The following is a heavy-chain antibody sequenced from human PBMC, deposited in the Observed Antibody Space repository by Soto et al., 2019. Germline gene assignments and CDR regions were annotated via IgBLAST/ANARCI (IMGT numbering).Heavy chain of an antibody. CDR3: ARADESSGYSFDY. V-gene: IGHV3-74*01. D-gene: IGHD3-22*01. J-gene: IGHJ4*02. CDR1: GFTFSSSW. CDR2: INSDGSTT. Sequence: GGSLRLSCAASGFTFSSSWMHWVRQAPGKGLVWVSRINSDGSTTNYAASVKGRFTISRDNAKNTLYLQMNSLRAEDTAVYYCARADESSGYSFDYWGQGTLVTVSS.